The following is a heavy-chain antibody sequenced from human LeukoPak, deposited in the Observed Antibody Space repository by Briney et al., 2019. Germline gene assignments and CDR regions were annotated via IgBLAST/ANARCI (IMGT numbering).Heavy chain of an antibody. CDR3: ARDLGRSSSWYKGDY. V-gene: IGHV1-8*02. CDR1: GYTFNSYD. D-gene: IGHD6-13*01. Sequence: ASVKVSCKASGYTFNSYDINWVRQATGQGLEWMGWMNPNSGNTGYAQKLQGRVTMTTDTSTSTAYMELRSLRSDDTAVYYCARDLGRSSSWYKGDYWGQGTLVTVSS. CDR2: MNPNSGNT. J-gene: IGHJ4*02.